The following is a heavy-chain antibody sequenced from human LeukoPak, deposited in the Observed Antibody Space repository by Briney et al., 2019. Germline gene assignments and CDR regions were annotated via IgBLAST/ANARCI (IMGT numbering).Heavy chain of an antibody. Sequence: SQTLSLTCAISGDSVSSNSAAWNWIRQSPSRGLEWLGRTYYRSKWYNDYAVSVKSRITINPDTSKNQFSLQLNSVTPEDTAVYYCARDIAAKKRADNWFDPWGQGTLVTVSS. CDR1: GDSVSSNSAA. D-gene: IGHD6-13*01. CDR3: ARDIAAKKRADNWFDP. J-gene: IGHJ5*02. CDR2: TYYRSKWYN. V-gene: IGHV6-1*01.